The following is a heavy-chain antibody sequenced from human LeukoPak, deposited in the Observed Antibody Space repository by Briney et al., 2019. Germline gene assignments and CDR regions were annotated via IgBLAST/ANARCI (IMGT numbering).Heavy chain of an antibody. D-gene: IGHD3-3*01. CDR3: ARGNYDFWSGYLGDWFDP. CDR2: IYTSGST. Sequence: PSQTLSLTCTVSGVSISSGSYYWSWIRQPPGKGLEWIGRIYTSGSTNYNPSLKSRVTIPVDTSKNQFSLKLSSVTAADTAVYYCARGNYDFWSGYLGDWFDPWGQGTLVTVSS. CDR1: GVSISSGSYY. V-gene: IGHV4-61*02. J-gene: IGHJ5*02.